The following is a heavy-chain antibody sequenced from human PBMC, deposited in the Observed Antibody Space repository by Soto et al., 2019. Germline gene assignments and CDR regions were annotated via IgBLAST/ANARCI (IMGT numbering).Heavy chain of an antibody. Sequence: QALLVESGGGVVQPGRALRLSCAASGFTFSSYGFYWVRLAPGKGLEWVAVIWYDGSDKKYADSVKGRFTISRDNSKNTLYLQMNSLRAEDTAVYYCARPTTVRGVHYGMDVWGQGTTVMVSS. CDR2: IWYDGSDK. D-gene: IGHD3-10*01. CDR1: GFTFSSYG. CDR3: ARPTTVRGVHYGMDV. J-gene: IGHJ6*02. V-gene: IGHV3-33*01.